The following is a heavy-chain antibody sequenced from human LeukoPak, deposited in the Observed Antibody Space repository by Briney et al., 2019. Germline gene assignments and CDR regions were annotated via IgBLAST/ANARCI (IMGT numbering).Heavy chain of an antibody. CDR1: GLTFSSYW. D-gene: IGHD3-3*01. Sequence: GGSLRLSCVASGLTFSSYWMHRVRQAPGKGQVWVSRINSDGSSTSYADSVKGRFTISRDNAKNTLYLQMNSLRAEDMAVYYCARGPLTIFGVVVGDNYYYMDVWGKGTTVTVSS. CDR2: INSDGSST. J-gene: IGHJ6*03. V-gene: IGHV3-74*01. CDR3: ARGPLTIFGVVVGDNYYYMDV.